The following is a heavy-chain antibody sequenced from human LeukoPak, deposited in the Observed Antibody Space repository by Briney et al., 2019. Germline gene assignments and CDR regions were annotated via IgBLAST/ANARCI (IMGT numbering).Heavy chain of an antibody. CDR3: ARGHPYGGKPQGGSFDY. CDR2: ISSSSSYT. CDR1: GFTFSVYY. J-gene: IGHJ4*02. Sequence: GGSLRLSCAASGFTFSVYYMSWIRQAPAKGLEWVSYISSSSSYTNYADSVKGRFTISRDNAKNSLYLQMNSLRAEDTAVYYCARGHPYGGKPQGGSFDYWGQGTLVTVSS. V-gene: IGHV3-11*06. D-gene: IGHD4-23*01.